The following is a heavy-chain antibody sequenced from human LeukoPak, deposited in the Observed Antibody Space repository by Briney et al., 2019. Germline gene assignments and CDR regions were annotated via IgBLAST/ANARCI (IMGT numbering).Heavy chain of an antibody. CDR2: IRSDGSNK. J-gene: IGHJ4*02. CDR3: TRAYSSSWYVGQDY. Sequence: GGSLRLSCAGSGFSFSSYGMHWVRQAPGKGLEWMAFIRSDGSNKYYADSVKGRFTISRDDSKSIAYLQMNSLKTEDTAVYYCTRAYSSSWYVGQDYWGQGTLVTVSS. D-gene: IGHD6-13*01. CDR1: GFSFSSYG. V-gene: IGHV3-30*02.